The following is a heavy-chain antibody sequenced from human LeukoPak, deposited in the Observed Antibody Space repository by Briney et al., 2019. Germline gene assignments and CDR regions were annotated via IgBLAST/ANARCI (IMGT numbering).Heavy chain of an antibody. CDR3: ARAPKLKRGHSYGLNV. D-gene: IGHD5-18*01. Sequence: ASVKVSCKASGYTFTSYDINWVRQATGQGLEWMGWMNPNSGNTGYAQKFQGRVTMTRNTSISTAYMELSSLRSEDTAVYYCARAPKLKRGHSYGLNVWGKGTTVTVSS. V-gene: IGHV1-8*01. J-gene: IGHJ6*04. CDR1: GYTFTSYD. CDR2: MNPNSGNT.